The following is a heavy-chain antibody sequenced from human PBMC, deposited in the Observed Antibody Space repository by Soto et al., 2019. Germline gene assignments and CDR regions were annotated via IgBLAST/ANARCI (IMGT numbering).Heavy chain of an antibody. Sequence: QVQLQESGPGLVKPSETLSLTCSVSGGSVVSDSDYWSWIRQSPGKGLEWIAYIYNKGASTTYNPSLQRRVTISGDSSKNQFSPKVTSGTAAGTAGYYCARGLQWNNGYGYGGEGTLVPGSS. CDR1: GGSVVSDSDY. CDR3: ARGLQWNNGYGY. V-gene: IGHV4-61*01. J-gene: IGHJ4*02. D-gene: IGHD4-4*01. CDR2: IYNKGAST.